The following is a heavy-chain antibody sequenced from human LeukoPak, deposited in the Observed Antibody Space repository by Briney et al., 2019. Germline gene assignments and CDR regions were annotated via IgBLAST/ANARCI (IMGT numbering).Heavy chain of an antibody. CDR3: AREQRWYFDS. CDR1: GFTFSTYW. V-gene: IGHV3-7*01. D-gene: IGHD6-25*01. J-gene: IGHJ4*02. CDR2: INQDGGTE. Sequence: PGGSLRLSCAASGFTFSTYWMSWVRQAPGKGLEWVANINQDGGTEYYVDSVKGRFTISRDNARNSLYLQMNSLRDDDTGIYYCAREQRWYFDSWGQGTLVTVSS.